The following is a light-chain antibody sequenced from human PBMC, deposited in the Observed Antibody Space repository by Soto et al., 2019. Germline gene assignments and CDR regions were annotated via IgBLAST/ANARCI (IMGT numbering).Light chain of an antibody. V-gene: IGKV3-15*01. CDR1: QSVGSR. J-gene: IGKJ4*01. CDR3: QQYKNWPLT. CDR2: DAS. Sequence: VVMTQSPATLSVSPGERATLSCRASQSVGSRLAWYQQNPGQAPRLLIYDASTRATGIPARFSGSGSGTEFTLTISTLQSEDFAVYYCQQYKNWPLTFGGGTKVEIK.